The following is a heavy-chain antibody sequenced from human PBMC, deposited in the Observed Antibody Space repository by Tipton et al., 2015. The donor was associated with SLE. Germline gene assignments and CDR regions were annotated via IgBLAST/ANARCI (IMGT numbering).Heavy chain of an antibody. Sequence: QVQLVQSGAEVKKPGASVKVSCKASGYTFTGYYMHWVRQAPGQGLEWMGWINPNSGGTNYAQKFQGRVTMTRDTSISTAYMELSRLRSDDTAVYYCARASRSIGDSSGWYAFDYWGQGTLVTVSS. CDR2: INPNSGGT. J-gene: IGHJ4*02. CDR1: GYTFTGYY. V-gene: IGHV1-2*02. D-gene: IGHD6-19*01. CDR3: ARASRSIGDSSGWYAFDY.